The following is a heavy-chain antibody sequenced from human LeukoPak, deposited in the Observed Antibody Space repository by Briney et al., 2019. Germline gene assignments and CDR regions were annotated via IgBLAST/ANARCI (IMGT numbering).Heavy chain of an antibody. CDR3: ARDRGSYPPQLIPFDP. J-gene: IGHJ5*02. CDR2: ISGGGDST. D-gene: IGHD3-16*01. CDR1: GFTFSNYG. Sequence: PGGSLRLSCAASGFTFSNYGMSWVRQAPGKGLEWVSGISGGGDSTFYADSVKGRFTISRDNSKNTLYLQMNSLRAEDTAVYYCARDRGSYPPQLIPFDPWGQGTLVTVSS. V-gene: IGHV3-23*01.